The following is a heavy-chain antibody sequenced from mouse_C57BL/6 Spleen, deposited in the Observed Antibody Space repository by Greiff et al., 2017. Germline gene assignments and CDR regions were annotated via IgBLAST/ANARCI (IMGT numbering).Heavy chain of an antibody. J-gene: IGHJ2*01. Sequence: QVQLQQPGAELVKPGASVKLSCKASGYTFTSYWMQWVKQRPGQGLEWIGEIDPSDSYTNYNQKFKGKATLTVDTSSSTAYMQLSSLTSEDSAVYYCARGYYGSRNYFDYWGQGTTLTVSS. V-gene: IGHV1-50*01. CDR1: GYTFTSYW. CDR3: ARGYYGSRNYFDY. CDR2: IDPSDSYT. D-gene: IGHD1-1*01.